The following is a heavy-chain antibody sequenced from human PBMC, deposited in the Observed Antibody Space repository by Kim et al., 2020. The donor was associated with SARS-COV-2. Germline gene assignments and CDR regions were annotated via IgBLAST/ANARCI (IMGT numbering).Heavy chain of an antibody. CDR1: GGSFSGYY. V-gene: IGHV4-34*01. CDR2: INHSGST. Sequence: SETLSLTCAVYGGSFSGYYWSWIRQPPGKGLEWIGEINHSGSTNYNPSLKSRVTISVDTSKNQFSLKLSSVTAADTAVYYCARGRAYSGSLCGKWYFDLWGRGTLVTVSS. D-gene: IGHD1-26*01. J-gene: IGHJ2*01. CDR3: ARGRAYSGSLCGKWYFDL.